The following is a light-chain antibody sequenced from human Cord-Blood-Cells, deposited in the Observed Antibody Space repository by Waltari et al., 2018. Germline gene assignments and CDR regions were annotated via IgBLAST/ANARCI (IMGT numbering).Light chain of an antibody. CDR1: ALPKQT. CDR3: QSADSSGTYVV. Sequence: SYELTQPPSVSVSPGQTASITCSGDALPKQTPYWYQQKPGQAPVLVIYKDSERPSGIPERFSGSSSGTTVTLTISGVQAEDEADYYCQSADSSGTYVVFGGGTKLTVL. CDR2: KDS. J-gene: IGLJ2*01. V-gene: IGLV3-25*03.